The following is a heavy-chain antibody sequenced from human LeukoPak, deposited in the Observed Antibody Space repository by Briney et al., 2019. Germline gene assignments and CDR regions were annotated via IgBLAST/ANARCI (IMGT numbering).Heavy chain of an antibody. V-gene: IGHV3-74*01. CDR1: GFTFSSYW. J-gene: IGHJ4*02. CDR2: IASDGSST. CDR3: ARGVTTAIWSSFDY. Sequence: PGGSLRLSCAASGFTFSSYWMNWVRQAPGKGLVWVSRIASDGSSTTYADSVKGRFTISRDNGKNSLYLQMNSLRAEDTAVHYCARGVTTAIWSSFDYWGQGTLVTVSS. D-gene: IGHD4-11*01.